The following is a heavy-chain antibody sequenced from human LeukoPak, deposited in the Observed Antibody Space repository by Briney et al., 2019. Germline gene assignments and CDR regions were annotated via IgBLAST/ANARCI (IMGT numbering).Heavy chain of an antibody. CDR2: ISYDGSNK. CDR1: GFTFSSYA. CDR3: ARPRTGREISPVVY. J-gene: IGHJ4*02. D-gene: IGHD2-2*01. Sequence: GGSLRLSCAASGFTFSSYAMHWVRQAPGKGLEWVAVISYDGSNKYYADSVKGRFTISRDNSKNTLHLQMNSLRAEDTAVYYCARPRTGREISPVVYWGQGTLVTVSS. V-gene: IGHV3-30*01.